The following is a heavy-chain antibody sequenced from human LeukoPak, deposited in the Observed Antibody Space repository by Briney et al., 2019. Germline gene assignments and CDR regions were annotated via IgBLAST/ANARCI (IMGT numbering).Heavy chain of an antibody. J-gene: IGHJ6*03. CDR3: ARGTNIKYYDILTGYATYYYYYMDV. V-gene: IGHV4-59*01. CDR1: GGSISSYY. D-gene: IGHD3-9*01. CDR2: IYNSGRT. Sequence: SETLSLTCTVSGGSISSYYWSWIRQPPGKGLEWIGYIYNSGRTNYNPSLKSRVTISVDTSKNQFSLKLSSVTAADTAVYYCARGTNIKYYDILTGYATYYYYYMDVWGKGTTVTISS.